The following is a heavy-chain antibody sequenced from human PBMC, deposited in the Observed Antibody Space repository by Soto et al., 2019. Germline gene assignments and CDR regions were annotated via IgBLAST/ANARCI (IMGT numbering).Heavy chain of an antibody. CDR1: GFTVLSYG. CDR2: ISGSGVST. CDR3: AKCATFSYGHAGDDIDY. Sequence: EVQLSESGGGLVQPGGSLRLSCATSGFTVLSYGISCVRQAPGKGLEWVSGISGSGVSTYFIDSVKGRFTISRDNSKKSVVLQMTSLRAEDTAVYFCAKCATFSYGHAGDDIDYWGRGTLVAVSS. D-gene: IGHD5-18*01. J-gene: IGHJ4*02. V-gene: IGHV3-23*01.